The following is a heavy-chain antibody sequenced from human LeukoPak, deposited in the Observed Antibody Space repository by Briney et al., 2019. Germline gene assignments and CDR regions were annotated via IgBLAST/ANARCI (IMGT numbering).Heavy chain of an antibody. CDR3: ARVYGDYPSYFDL. J-gene: IGHJ4*02. CDR1: GHSIRSGGYY. Sequence: PSHTLSLTCTVSGHSIRSGGYYSSWVRQHPGKGLEWFGYIYYRGRTYSNTSIKSRLTISADPSKNQFSLKMSSVTAADTAVYYCARVYGDYPSYFDLWGQGTLVAVSS. V-gene: IGHV4-31*03. CDR2: IYYRGRT. D-gene: IGHD4-17*01.